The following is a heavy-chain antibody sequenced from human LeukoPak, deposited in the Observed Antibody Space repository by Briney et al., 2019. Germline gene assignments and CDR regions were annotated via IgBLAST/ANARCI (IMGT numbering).Heavy chain of an antibody. CDR3: ASNPQYSSSWYTSHAYYYYYMDV. CDR2: IIPIFGTA. V-gene: IGHV1-69*06. D-gene: IGHD6-13*01. CDR1: GGTFSSYA. J-gene: IGHJ6*03. Sequence: SVKVSCKASGGTFSSYAISWVRQAPGQGLEWMGGIIPIFGTANYAQKFQGRVTITADKSTSTAYMELSSLRSEDTAVYYCASNPQYSSSWYTSHAYYYYYMDVWGKGTTVTVSS.